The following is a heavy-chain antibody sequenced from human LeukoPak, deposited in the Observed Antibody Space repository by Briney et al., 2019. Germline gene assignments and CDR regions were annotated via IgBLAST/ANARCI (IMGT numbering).Heavy chain of an antibody. Sequence: ESGPTLVKPTQTLTLTCTFSGVSLSTSGMGVAWIRQPPGKALEWLALIHRDDDKRYSPSLASRLTITKDPSENLVVLTISNMDPVDTGTYYCARTHDGQLRSPHFDYWGQGNFVTVSS. CDR2: IHRDDDK. D-gene: IGHD1-1*01. J-gene: IGHJ4*02. CDR3: ARTHDGQLRSPHFDY. V-gene: IGHV2-5*02. CDR1: GVSLSTSGMG.